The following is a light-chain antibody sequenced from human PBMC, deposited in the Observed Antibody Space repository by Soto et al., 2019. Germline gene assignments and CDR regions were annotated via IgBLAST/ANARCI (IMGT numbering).Light chain of an antibody. Sequence: QSALTQPASVSRSPGQSNTISCTGTTSDVGGYNYVSWYPQHPGKDPKLMIYDVSNRPSGVSNRFSGSKSGNTASLTISGLQAEDEADYYCSSYTSSSVVFGGGTKLTVL. J-gene: IGLJ2*01. CDR1: TSDVGGYNY. CDR3: SSYTSSSVV. CDR2: DVS. V-gene: IGLV2-14*01.